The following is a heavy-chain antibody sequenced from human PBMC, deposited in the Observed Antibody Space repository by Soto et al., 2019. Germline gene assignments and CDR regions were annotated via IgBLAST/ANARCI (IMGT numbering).Heavy chain of an antibody. Sequence: GASVKVSCKASGYSFTNNDVSWVRQATGQGLEWMGWMNPGSGDTGYAQKFQGRVTMTRDISIATAYMELSSLRSDDTAIYYCARMETFGSLNWFDPWGQGTRVTV. D-gene: IGHD3-16*01. CDR2: MNPGSGDT. J-gene: IGHJ5*02. CDR1: GYSFTNND. V-gene: IGHV1-8*01. CDR3: ARMETFGSLNWFDP.